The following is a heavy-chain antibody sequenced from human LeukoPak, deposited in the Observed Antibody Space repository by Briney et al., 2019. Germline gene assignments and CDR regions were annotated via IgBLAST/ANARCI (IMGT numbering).Heavy chain of an antibody. V-gene: IGHV4-34*01. J-gene: IGHJ4*02. D-gene: IGHD3-3*01. CDR2: INHSGST. Sequence: SETLSLTCAVYGGSFSGYYWSWIRQPPGKGLEWIGEINHSGSTNYNPSLKSRVTISVDTSKNQFSLKLSPVTAADTAVYYCARDFWSGTFDYWGQGTLVTVSS. CDR1: GGSFSGYY. CDR3: ARDFWSGTFDY.